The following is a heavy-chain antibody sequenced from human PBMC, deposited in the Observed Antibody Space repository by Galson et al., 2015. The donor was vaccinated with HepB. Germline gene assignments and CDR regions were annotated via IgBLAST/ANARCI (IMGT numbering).Heavy chain of an antibody. V-gene: IGHV1-69*13. CDR3: AKGAKKRLVDY. J-gene: IGHJ4*02. Sequence: SVKVSCKASGGTFSSYAITWVRQAPGQGLEWMGGIIPMFGTTSYAQKFQGRVTITADESTSTAYMELSSLRSEDTAVYYCAKGAKKRLVDYWGQGTLVTVSS. CDR1: GGTFSSYA. CDR2: IIPMFGTT. D-gene: IGHD2-8*02.